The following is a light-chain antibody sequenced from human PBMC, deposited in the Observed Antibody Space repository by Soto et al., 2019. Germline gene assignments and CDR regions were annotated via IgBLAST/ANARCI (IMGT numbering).Light chain of an antibody. CDR2: GAS. Sequence: EIVMTQSPATLSVSPGERATLSCRASQSVSSNLAWYQQKPGQAPRLLIYGASTRATGIPDRFSGSGSGTDFNLTIRRLEHEDFEVYYCKKYRSSPPLTLGQGTKLDI. V-gene: IGKV3-20*01. CDR3: KKYRSSPPLT. CDR1: QSVSSN. J-gene: IGKJ1*01.